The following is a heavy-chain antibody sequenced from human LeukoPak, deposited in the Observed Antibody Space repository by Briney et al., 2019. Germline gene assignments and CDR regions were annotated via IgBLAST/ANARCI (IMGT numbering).Heavy chain of an antibody. D-gene: IGHD4-17*01. J-gene: IGHJ4*02. V-gene: IGHV3-74*01. Sequence: PGGSLRLSCTASGFTFSAYWMQWVRQAPGKGLVWGSRVNGDGRTTNYADSVKGRFTISRDNAKNTLYLQMNSLRAEDTAVYYCTNNFHGDYSYWGQGTLVTVSS. CDR3: TNNFHGDYSY. CDR1: GFTFSAYW. CDR2: VNGDGRTT.